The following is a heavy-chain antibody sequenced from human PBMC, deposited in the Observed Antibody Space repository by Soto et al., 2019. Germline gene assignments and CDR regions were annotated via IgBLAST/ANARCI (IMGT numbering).Heavy chain of an antibody. CDR1: GYTFTSYA. Sequence: QVQLVQSGAEVKEPGASVKVSCKASGYTFTSYAMHWVRQAPGQRLEWMGWINAGSGNTQYSQRFQGRVTITRDTSASTAYMELSSLRSEDTAVYYCAAIIVATKGFDYGGQGALVTVSS. D-gene: IGHD5-12*01. CDR3: AAIIVATKGFDY. V-gene: IGHV1-3*01. CDR2: INAGSGNT. J-gene: IGHJ4*02.